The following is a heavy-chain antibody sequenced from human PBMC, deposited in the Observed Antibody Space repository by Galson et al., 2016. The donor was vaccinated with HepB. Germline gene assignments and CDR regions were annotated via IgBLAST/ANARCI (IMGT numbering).Heavy chain of an antibody. CDR1: GFSFSTYA. CDR3: ASDKSFYYYGMDV. J-gene: IGHJ6*02. Sequence: SLRLSCAASGFSFSTYAMHWVRQAPGKGLEWVAAISYHGSDKYYADSVKGRVTISRDNSNNTLNLQMTSLSPEDTAVYYCASDKSFYYYGMDVWGQGTTVTVSS. CDR2: ISYHGSDK. V-gene: IGHV3-30-3*01.